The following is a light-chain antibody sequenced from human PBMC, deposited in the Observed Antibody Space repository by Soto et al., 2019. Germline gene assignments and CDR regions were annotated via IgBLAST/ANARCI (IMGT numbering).Light chain of an antibody. V-gene: IGKV1-9*01. CDR2: AAS. J-gene: IGKJ4*01. CDR3: QQLRMYPST. CDR1: QDIAIY. Sequence: IQLTQSPSSLSASVGDRVTITCRASQDIAIYLAWYQQKPGEAPKLLIYAASTLYGGVTSRFSGSGSGTDFALTITSLQAEDFATYYCQQLRMYPSTFGGGTKFDIK.